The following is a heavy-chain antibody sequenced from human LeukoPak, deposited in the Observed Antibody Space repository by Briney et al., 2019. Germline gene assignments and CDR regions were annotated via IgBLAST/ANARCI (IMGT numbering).Heavy chain of an antibody. CDR1: GASVSSGNYY. Sequence: PSETLSLTCTVSGASVSSGNYYWSWIRQPAGKGLEWIGRIYTSGSTNYSPSLKSRVIISVDTSNNQFSLKLSSVTAADTAVYYCARMTPVDFDWLLSERPYYYYYGMDVWGQGTTVTVSS. D-gene: IGHD3-9*01. V-gene: IGHV4-61*10. J-gene: IGHJ6*02. CDR3: ARMTPVDFDWLLSERPYYYYYGMDV. CDR2: IYTSGST.